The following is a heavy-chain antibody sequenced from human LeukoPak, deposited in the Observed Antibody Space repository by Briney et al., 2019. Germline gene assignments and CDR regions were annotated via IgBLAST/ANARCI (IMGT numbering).Heavy chain of an antibody. CDR3: ARVGTLWFGEFDY. CDR1: GFTFSSYW. Sequence: GGSLRLSCAASGFTFSSYWMHWVRQAPGKGLVWVSRINSDGSSTSYADSVKGRFTISRDNAKNTLYLQMNSLRAEDTAVYYCARVGTLWFGEFDYWGQGTLVTVSP. D-gene: IGHD3-10*01. CDR2: INSDGSST. V-gene: IGHV3-74*01. J-gene: IGHJ4*02.